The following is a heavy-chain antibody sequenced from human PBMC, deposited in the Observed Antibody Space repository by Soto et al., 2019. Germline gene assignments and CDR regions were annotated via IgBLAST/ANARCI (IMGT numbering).Heavy chain of an antibody. Sequence: EVQLVESGGGLVKPGGSLRLSCAASGFTFSSYSMNWVRQAPGKGLEWVSSISSSSSYIYYADSVKGRFTISRDNAKNSLYLQMTSLRAEDTAVYYCARDDEAYCGGDCSPHWYFDLWGRGTLVTVSS. V-gene: IGHV3-21*01. D-gene: IGHD2-21*01. CDR3: ARDDEAYCGGDCSPHWYFDL. CDR1: GFTFSSYS. J-gene: IGHJ2*01. CDR2: ISSSSSYI.